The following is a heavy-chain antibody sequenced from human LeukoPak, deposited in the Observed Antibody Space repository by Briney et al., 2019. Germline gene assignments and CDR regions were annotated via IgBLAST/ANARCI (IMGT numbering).Heavy chain of an antibody. V-gene: IGHV3-30*18. D-gene: IGHD1-26*01. J-gene: IGHJ4*02. CDR1: GFTFSRYG. CDR3: AKDRYPIVGATTPSYFDY. Sequence: AGSLRLSCAASGFTFSRYGMHWVRQAPGKGLEWVAVISYDGSNKYYADSVKGRFTISRDNSKNTLYLQMNSLRAEDTAVYYCAKDRYPIVGATTPSYFDYWGQGTLVTVSS. CDR2: ISYDGSNK.